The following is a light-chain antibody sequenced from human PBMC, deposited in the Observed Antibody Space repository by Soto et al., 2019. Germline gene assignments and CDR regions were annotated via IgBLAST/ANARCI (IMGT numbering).Light chain of an antibody. CDR3: QQGYNFPRA. J-gene: IGKJ1*01. CDR2: AAS. CDR1: QSISSY. V-gene: IGKV1-39*01. Sequence: IQMTQSPSCLSASVLDIFTITFRASQSISSYLNWYQQKPGKAPKLLIYAASTLQSGVPSRFSGSGSGTDFTLTINSLQPEDFATYFCQQGYNFPRAFGQGTQVDIK.